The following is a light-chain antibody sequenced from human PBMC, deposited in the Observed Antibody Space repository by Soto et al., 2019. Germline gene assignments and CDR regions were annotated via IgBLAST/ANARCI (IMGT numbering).Light chain of an antibody. J-gene: IGKJ4*01. CDR3: QQTTSFPLT. Sequence: DIQMTQSPSSVSASVGDRVTITCRASQGISSWLAWYQKKPGKAPKLPIFTASTLQSGVPSRFSGSGSGTDFTLTISSLQPEDFATYYCQQTTSFPLTFGGGTKVEIK. V-gene: IGKV1-12*01. CDR1: QGISSW. CDR2: TAS.